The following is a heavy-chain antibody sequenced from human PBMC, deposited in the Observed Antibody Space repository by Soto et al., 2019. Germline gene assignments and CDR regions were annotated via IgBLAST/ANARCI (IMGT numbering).Heavy chain of an antibody. CDR2: VNPIVGMS. V-gene: IGHV1-69*02. J-gene: IGHJ4*02. D-gene: IGHD3-10*01. CDR3: ATSYGSGSTHFDS. Sequence: QVQLVQSGAEVKKPGSSVKVSCTASGGTFNSYTINWVRQAPGRGLEWVGRVNPIVGMSNSALKFQGRVTNTADKSTSTAFMYLTSLKSEDTAVYYCATSYGSGSTHFDSWGQGTLVTVS. CDR1: GGTFNSYT.